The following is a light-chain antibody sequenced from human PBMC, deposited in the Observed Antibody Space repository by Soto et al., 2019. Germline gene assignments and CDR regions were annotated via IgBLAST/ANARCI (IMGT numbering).Light chain of an antibody. V-gene: IGLV1-44*01. CDR1: SSNIGSNA. CDR2: SND. CDR3: AAWDDSLTGPV. Sequence: QSVLTQPPSASGTPGQRVVISCSGSSSNIGSNAVNWYQQLPGTAPKLLIYSNDHRPSGVPDRFSGSKSGTSASLAISGLQSEDEAGYYCAAWDDSLTGPVFGGGTQLTVL. J-gene: IGLJ2*01.